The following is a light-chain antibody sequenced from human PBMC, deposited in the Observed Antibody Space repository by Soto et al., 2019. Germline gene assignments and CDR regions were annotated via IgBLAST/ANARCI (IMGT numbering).Light chain of an antibody. Sequence: DVVMTQSPLSLPVTPGEPASISCRSSQSLLHSDGYNYLDWYLQKPGQSPQLLIYLGSNRASGVPDRFSGSGSGTDFTLKISRVEAEDVGLYYCKQALQTFTFGPGTRLEIK. V-gene: IGKV2-28*01. CDR3: KQALQTFT. CDR1: QSLLHSDGYNY. J-gene: IGKJ5*01. CDR2: LGS.